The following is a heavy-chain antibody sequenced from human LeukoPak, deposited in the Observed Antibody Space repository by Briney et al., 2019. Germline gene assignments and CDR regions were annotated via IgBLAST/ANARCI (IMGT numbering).Heavy chain of an antibody. CDR1: GYSISSGYY. CDR3: ARAWIQLWYYFDY. D-gene: IGHD5-18*01. CDR2: IYHSGST. J-gene: IGHJ4*02. Sequence: SETLSLTCTVSGYSISSGYYWGWIRQPPGKGLEWIGSIYHSGSTYCNPSLKSRVTISVDTSKNQFSLKLSSVTAADTAVYYCARAWIQLWYYFDYWGQGTLVTVSS. V-gene: IGHV4-38-2*02.